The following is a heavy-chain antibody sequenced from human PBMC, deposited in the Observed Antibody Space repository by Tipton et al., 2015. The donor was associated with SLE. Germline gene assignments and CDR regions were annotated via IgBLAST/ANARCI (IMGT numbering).Heavy chain of an antibody. V-gene: IGHV4-61*09. J-gene: IGHJ4*02. CDR3: ARHMTKIEPFDY. CDR1: GDSISSGGNY. CDR2: IFSSGHT. Sequence: TLSLTCTVSGDSISSGGNYWSWIRQPAGKRLEWLGHIFSSGHTTYSPSLKSRVIISVDTSENHFSLKLSSVTAADTAVYFCARHMTKIEPFDYWGQGTLVTVSS. D-gene: IGHD2-21*01.